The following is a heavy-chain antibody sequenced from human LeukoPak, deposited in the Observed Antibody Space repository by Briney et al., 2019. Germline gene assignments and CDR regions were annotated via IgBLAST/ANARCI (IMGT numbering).Heavy chain of an antibody. CDR2: INPNSGGT. CDR3: ARDIGIAARPRSAFDI. J-gene: IGHJ3*02. CDR1: GYTFTGYY. V-gene: IGHV1-2*02. D-gene: IGHD6-6*01. Sequence: ASVKVSCKASGYTFTGYYMHWVRQAPGQGLEWMGWINPNSGGTNYAQKFQGRVTMTRDTSISTAYMELSRLRSDHTAVYYCARDIGIAARPRSAFDIWGQGTMVTVSS.